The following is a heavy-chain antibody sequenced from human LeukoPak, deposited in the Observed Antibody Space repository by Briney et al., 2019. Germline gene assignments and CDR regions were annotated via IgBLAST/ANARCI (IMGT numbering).Heavy chain of an antibody. CDR3: ARRFGGGWYAFDI. Sequence: GGSLRLSCAASGFTFSDYYMSWIRQAPGKGLEWVSYFSSSSSYTNYADSVKGRFTISRDNAKNSLYLQMNSLRAEDTAIFYCARRFGGGWYAFDIWGQGTMVTVSS. CDR2: FSSSSSYT. D-gene: IGHD6-19*01. V-gene: IGHV3-11*03. CDR1: GFTFSDYY. J-gene: IGHJ3*02.